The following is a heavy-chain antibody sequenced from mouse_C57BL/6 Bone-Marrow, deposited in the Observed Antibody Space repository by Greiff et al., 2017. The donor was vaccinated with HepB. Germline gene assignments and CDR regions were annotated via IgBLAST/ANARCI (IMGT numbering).Heavy chain of an antibody. Sequence: EVQLQESGPGLVKPSQSLSLTCSVTGYSITSGYYWNWIRQFPGNKLEWMGYISYDGSNNYNPSLKNRISITRDTSKNQFFLKLNSVTTEDTATYYCARALLYYGSKDYWGQGTTLTVSS. CDR3: ARALLYYGSKDY. D-gene: IGHD1-1*01. CDR1: GYSITSGYY. CDR2: ISYDGSN. V-gene: IGHV3-6*01. J-gene: IGHJ2*01.